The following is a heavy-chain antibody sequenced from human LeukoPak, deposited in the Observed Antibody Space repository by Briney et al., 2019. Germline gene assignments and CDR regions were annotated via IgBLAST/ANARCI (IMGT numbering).Heavy chain of an antibody. CDR3: ARLVARLVYAIRSRPGWFDP. CDR1: GGSFSGYY. V-gene: IGHV4-34*01. CDR2: INHSGST. Sequence: KASETLSLTCAVYGGSFSGYYWSWIRQPPGKGLEWIGEINHSGSTNYNPSLKSRVTISVDTSKNQFSLKLSSVTAADTAVYYCARLVARLVYAIRSRPGWFDPWGQGTLVTVSS. J-gene: IGHJ5*02. D-gene: IGHD2-8*01.